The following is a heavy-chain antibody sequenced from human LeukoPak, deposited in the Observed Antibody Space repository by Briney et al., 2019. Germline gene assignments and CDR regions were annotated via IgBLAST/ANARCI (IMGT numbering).Heavy chain of an antibody. CDR3: ARVASYGDHANYYYYYMDV. D-gene: IGHD4-17*01. CDR1: PFTFSSYG. V-gene: IGHV3-NL1*01. Sequence: GGSLRLSCAASPFTFSSYGMHWVRQAPGKGLEWVSVIYSGGSTYYADSVKGRFTISRDYSKNTLYLQMNRLRAEDTAVYYCARVASYGDHANYYYYYMDVWGKGTTVTISS. J-gene: IGHJ6*03. CDR2: IYSGGST.